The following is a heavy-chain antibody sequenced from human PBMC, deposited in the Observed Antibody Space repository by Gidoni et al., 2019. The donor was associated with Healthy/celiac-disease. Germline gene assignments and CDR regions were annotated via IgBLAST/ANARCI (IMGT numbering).Heavy chain of an antibody. D-gene: IGHD2-21*02. CDR3: AKDRTYCGGDCYSPFDY. CDR1: GFTFSSYA. CDR2: ISGSGGST. V-gene: IGHV3-23*01. J-gene: IGHJ4*02. Sequence: VQLLESGGGLVPPGGSLRLSCAASGFTFSSYAMSWVRQAPGKGRAWGSAISGSGGSTYYAASVKGGFIIFRDNSKNTLYLQMYSLRAEDTAVYYCAKDRTYCGGDCYSPFDYWGQGTLVTVSS.